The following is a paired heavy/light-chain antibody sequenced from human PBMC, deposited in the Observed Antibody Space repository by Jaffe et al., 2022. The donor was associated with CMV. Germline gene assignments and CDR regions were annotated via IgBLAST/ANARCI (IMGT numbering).Heavy chain of an antibody. Sequence: QVTLRESGPALVKPTQTLTLTCAFSGFSLSTSGMSVSWIRQSPGKALEWLARIDWDDDKYYNTFLKTRLTISRDTSKNQVVLTMTNMDPADTATYYCARALSNQRSPFEPWGQGTLVTVSS. J-gene: IGHJ5*02. V-gene: IGHV2-70*15. CDR3: ARALSNQRSPFEP. CDR2: IDWDDDK. CDR1: GFSLSTSGMS. D-gene: IGHD1-1*01.
Light chain of an antibody. CDR3: QVWDISVGHAV. J-gene: IGLJ3*02. Sequence: SYVLTQAPSLSVAPGQTARFACGGDNIGVNSVHWYQQKPGQAPVVVISYDSDRPSGIPERFSGSNSGSTATLTISGVEAGDEADYYCQVWDISVGHAVFGGGTKLTVL. CDR2: YDS. CDR1: NIGVNS. V-gene: IGLV3-21*04.